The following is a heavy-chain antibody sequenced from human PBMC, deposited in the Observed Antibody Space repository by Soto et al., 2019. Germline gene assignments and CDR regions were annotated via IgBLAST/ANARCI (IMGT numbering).Heavy chain of an antibody. D-gene: IGHD2-2*01. Sequence: GESLKISCAASGFTFSSYGMHWVRQAPGKGLEWVAVIWYDGSNKYYADSVKGRFTISRDNSKNTLYLQMNSLRAEDTAVYYCARGTPAAHYGMDVWGQGTTVTVSS. CDR3: ARGTPAAHYGMDV. V-gene: IGHV3-33*01. J-gene: IGHJ6*02. CDR1: GFTFSSYG. CDR2: IWYDGSNK.